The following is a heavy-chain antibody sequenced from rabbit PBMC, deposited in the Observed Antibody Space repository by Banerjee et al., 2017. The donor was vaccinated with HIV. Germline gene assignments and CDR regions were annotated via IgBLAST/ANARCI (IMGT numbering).Heavy chain of an antibody. Sequence: QEQLEESGGDLVKPEGSLTLTCTASGFSFNNKYVMCWVRQAPGKGLEWIACINTSTGNTVYASWAKGRFTISKTSSTTVTLQKDSLTAENSAPYFCARAPRYDHYSAPHGDSVWGPGTLVTVS. D-gene: IGHD2-1*01. CDR3: ARAPRYDHYSAPHGDSV. V-gene: IGHV1S45*01. CDR2: INTSTGNT. CDR1: GFSFNNKYV. J-gene: IGHJ4*01.